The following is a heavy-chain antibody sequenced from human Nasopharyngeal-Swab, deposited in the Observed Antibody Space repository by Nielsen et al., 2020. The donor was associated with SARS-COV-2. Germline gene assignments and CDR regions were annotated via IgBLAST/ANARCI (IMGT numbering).Heavy chain of an antibody. Sequence: SETLSLTCAVSGGSISSYSWSWIRLPPGMGLEWIGYIYYSGSTNYSPSLKSRVTISVDTSKNQFSLKLNSVTAADTAVYYCARTAGYYYMDVWGKGTTVTVSS. V-gene: IGHV4-59*01. CDR2: IYYSGST. J-gene: IGHJ6*03. CDR3: ARTAGYYYMDV. D-gene: IGHD6-13*01. CDR1: GGSISSYS.